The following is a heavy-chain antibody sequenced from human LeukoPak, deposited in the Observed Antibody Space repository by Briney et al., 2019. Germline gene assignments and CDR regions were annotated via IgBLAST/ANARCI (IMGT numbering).Heavy chain of an antibody. V-gene: IGHV3-33*01. CDR2: IWYDGSKM. Sequence: GGSLRLSCAVSGYTFSSHGMEWLRQAPGKGLEWVAVIWYDGSKMYYADSVKGRFTISRDNSKNILYLEMNGLRAEDTAVYYCARHYSSGWFDYWGQGTLVTVSS. CDR3: ARHYSSGWFDY. J-gene: IGHJ4*02. CDR1: GYTFSSHG. D-gene: IGHD6-19*01.